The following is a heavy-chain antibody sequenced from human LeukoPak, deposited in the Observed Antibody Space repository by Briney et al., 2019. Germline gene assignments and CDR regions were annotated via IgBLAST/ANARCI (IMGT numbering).Heavy chain of an antibody. Sequence: GGSLRLSCAASGFTFSSDAMTWVRQAPGKGLEWVSSINSRSTNIYYADSVKGRFTISRDNAKNSLYLQMNSLRAEDTALYYCAKDIYGDYAGGYWGQGTLVTVSS. CDR2: INSRSTNI. D-gene: IGHD4-17*01. CDR3: AKDIYGDYAGGY. V-gene: IGHV3-21*04. CDR1: GFTFSSDA. J-gene: IGHJ4*02.